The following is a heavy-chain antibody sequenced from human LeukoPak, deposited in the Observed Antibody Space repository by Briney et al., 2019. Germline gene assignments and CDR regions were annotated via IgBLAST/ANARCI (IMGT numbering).Heavy chain of an antibody. J-gene: IGHJ5*02. CDR1: GFTFSSYE. CDR3: ARGRGYSQSNWVDH. D-gene: IGHD5-18*01. Sequence: GSLRLSCAASGFTFSSYEMNWVRQAPGKGLEWVSYISSSGSTIYYADSVKGRFTISRDNSKNTLYLQMNSLRAEDTAVYYCARGRGYSQSNWVDHWGQGTMVTVSA. CDR2: ISSSGSTI. V-gene: IGHV3-48*03.